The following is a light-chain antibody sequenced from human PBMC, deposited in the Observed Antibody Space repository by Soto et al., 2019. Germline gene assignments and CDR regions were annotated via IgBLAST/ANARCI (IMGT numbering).Light chain of an antibody. V-gene: IGLV2-11*01. J-gene: IGLJ1*01. CDR2: DVT. CDR3: NSYVAGSNV. CDR1: SNDIGGYNS. Sequence: QSALTQPHSVSGSPGQSVTISCTGTSNDIGGYNSVSWYQRHPGKAPKLIIYDVTKRPSGVPDRFSGSKSGDTASLTISGLQSEDEADYYCNSYVAGSNVFGTGTKVTVL.